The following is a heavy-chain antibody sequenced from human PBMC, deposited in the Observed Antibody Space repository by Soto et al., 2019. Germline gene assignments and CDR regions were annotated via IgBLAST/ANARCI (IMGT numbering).Heavy chain of an antibody. V-gene: IGHV3-30-3*01. D-gene: IGHD3-16*02. CDR1: GFTFSSYA. CDR2: ISYDGSNK. Sequence: QVQLVESGGGVVQPGRSLRLSCAASGFTFSSYAMHWVRQAPGKGLEWVAVISYDGSNKYYADSVKGRFTISRDNSKNTLYLQMNSLRAEDTAVYYCARADKIRYYDYVWGSYQIWYAFDIWGQGTMVTVSS. CDR3: ARADKIRYYDYVWGSYQIWYAFDI. J-gene: IGHJ3*02.